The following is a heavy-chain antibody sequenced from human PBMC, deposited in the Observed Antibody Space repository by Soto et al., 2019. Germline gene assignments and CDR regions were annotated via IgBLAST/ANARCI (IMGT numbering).Heavy chain of an antibody. D-gene: IGHD3-3*01. CDR1: GYTFTSYD. V-gene: IGHV1-8*01. CDR2: MNPNSGNT. J-gene: IGHJ6*02. Sequence: ASVKVSCKASGYTFTSYDINWVRQATGQGLEWMGWMNPNSGNTGYAQKFQGRVTITRNTSISTAYMELSSLRSEDTAVYYCARGQIDTIFGVVIASYYYYGMDVWSQGTTVTVSS. CDR3: ARGQIDTIFGVVIASYYYYGMDV.